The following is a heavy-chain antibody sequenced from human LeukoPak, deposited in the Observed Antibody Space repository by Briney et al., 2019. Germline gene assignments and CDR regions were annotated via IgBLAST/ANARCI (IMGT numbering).Heavy chain of an antibody. J-gene: IGHJ4*02. V-gene: IGHV1-18*01. CDR3: ARDSMVAATPEYDY. CDR2: ICAYNGNT. D-gene: IGHD2-15*01. Sequence: EASVKVSCKASGYTFTSYGTSWVRPAPGQGLEWRGWICAYNGNTNYAQKLQGRVTMTTDTSTSTAYMELRSLRSDDTAVYYCARDSMVAATPEYDYWGQGTLVTVSS. CDR1: GYTFTSYG.